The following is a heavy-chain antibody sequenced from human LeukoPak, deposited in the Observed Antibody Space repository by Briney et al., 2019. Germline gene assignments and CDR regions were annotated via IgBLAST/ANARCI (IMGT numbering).Heavy chain of an antibody. J-gene: IGHJ5*02. CDR3: ARGREDYYDSSGYAP. CDR2: IWYDGSNK. D-gene: IGHD3-22*01. Sequence: GRSLRLSCAVSGFTFSSYGMHWVRQAPGKGLEWVAVIWYDGSNKYYADSVKGRFTISRDNSKNTLYLQMNSLRAEDTAVYYCARGREDYYDSSGYAPWGQGTLVTVSS. CDR1: GFTFSSYG. V-gene: IGHV3-33*01.